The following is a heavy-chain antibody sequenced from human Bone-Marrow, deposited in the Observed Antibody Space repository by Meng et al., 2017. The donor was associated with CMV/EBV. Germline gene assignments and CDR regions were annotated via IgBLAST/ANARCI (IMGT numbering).Heavy chain of an antibody. CDR2: IRYDGSNT. D-gene: IGHD3-3*01. J-gene: IGHJ4*02. CDR3: AKDRRYDFWSGFGY. V-gene: IGHV3-30*02. CDR1: GFTFSSYG. Sequence: GESLKISCVASGFTFSSYGMHWVRQAPGKGLEWVAFIRYDGSNTYYADSVKGRFTISRDNSKNTLYLQMNSLRAEDTAVYYCAKDRRYDFWSGFGYWGQGTLVTVSS.